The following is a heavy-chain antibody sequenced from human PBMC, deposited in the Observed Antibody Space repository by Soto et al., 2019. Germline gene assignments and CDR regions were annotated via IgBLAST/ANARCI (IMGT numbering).Heavy chain of an antibody. Sequence: GASVKVSCKTSGYTFTDYDINWVRQATGQGLEWIGWMNSNSGETGYAQKFQGRVTMTRSASLSTAYLELSSLRSEDTAVYYCARVAVAARPRWYNWFDPWGQGTLVTVSS. D-gene: IGHD2-15*01. V-gene: IGHV1-8*01. J-gene: IGHJ5*02. CDR2: MNSNSGET. CDR3: ARVAVAARPRWYNWFDP. CDR1: GYTFTDYD.